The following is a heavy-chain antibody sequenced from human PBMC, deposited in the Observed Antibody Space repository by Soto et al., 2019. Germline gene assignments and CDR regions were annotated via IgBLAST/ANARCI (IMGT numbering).Heavy chain of an antibody. CDR1: GGSISSSSYY. Sequence: TETLSLTCTVSGGSISSSSYYWGWIRQPPGKGLEWIGSIYYSGSTYYNPSLKSRVTISVDTSKNHFFLKLSSVTAADTAVYYCARIYTNGVCYSFDYWGQGTLVTVSS. CDR3: ARIYTNGVCYSFDY. V-gene: IGHV4-39*01. J-gene: IGHJ4*02. D-gene: IGHD2-8*01. CDR2: IYYSGST.